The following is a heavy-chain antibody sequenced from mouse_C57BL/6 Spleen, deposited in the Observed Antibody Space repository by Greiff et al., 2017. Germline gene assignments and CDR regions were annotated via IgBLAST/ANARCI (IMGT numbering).Heavy chain of an antibody. CDR2: IDPSDSYT. J-gene: IGHJ3*01. CDR3: ARGGSYGSGAY. D-gene: IGHD1-1*01. V-gene: IGHV1-69*01. CDR1: GYTFTSYW. Sequence: QVQLQQPGAELVMPGASVKLSCKASGYTFTSYWMHWVKQRPGQGLEWIGEIDPSDSYTNYNQKFKGKSTLTVDKSSSTDYMQLSSLTSEDSAVYYCARGGSYGSGAYWGQGTLVTVSA.